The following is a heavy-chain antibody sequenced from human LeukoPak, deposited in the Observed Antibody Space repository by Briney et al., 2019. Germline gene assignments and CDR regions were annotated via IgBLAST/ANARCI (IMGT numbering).Heavy chain of an antibody. Sequence: GGSLRLSCAASGFTFSSYSMKWVRQALGKGLEWVSSISSSSSYIYYADSVKGRFTISRDNAKNSLYLQMNSLRAEDTAVYYCARDQSVGAYADAFDIWGQGTMVTVSS. CDR2: ISSSSSYI. J-gene: IGHJ3*02. CDR1: GFTFSSYS. CDR3: ARDQSVGAYADAFDI. V-gene: IGHV3-21*01. D-gene: IGHD1-26*01.